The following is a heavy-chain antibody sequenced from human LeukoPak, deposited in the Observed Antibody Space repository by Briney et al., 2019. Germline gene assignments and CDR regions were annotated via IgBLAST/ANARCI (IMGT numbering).Heavy chain of an antibody. Sequence: PSETLSLTCAVSGYSITSGFYRGWIRQFQGKGLDWIGSIYHSGTTYYNPSLKSRVTVTVDTSKNQFPLRLRSVTAADTAVFYCGRSRGYGDYDHWGQGTLVTVSS. CDR3: GRSRGYGDYDH. D-gene: IGHD4-17*01. CDR1: GYSITSGFY. V-gene: IGHV4-38-2*01. J-gene: IGHJ5*02. CDR2: IYHSGTT.